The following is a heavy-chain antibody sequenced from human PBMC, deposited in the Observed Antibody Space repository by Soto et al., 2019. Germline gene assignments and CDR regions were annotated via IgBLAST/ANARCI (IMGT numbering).Heavy chain of an antibody. Sequence: SETLSLTCTVSGGSISDYYWSWIRQPPGKGLEWIGYIYYSGSTNYNPSLKSRVTISVDTSKNQFSLKLSSVTAADTAVYYCARRAASSNYYYYMDVWGKGTTVTVSS. CDR1: GGSISDYY. D-gene: IGHD6-25*01. J-gene: IGHJ6*03. V-gene: IGHV4-59*08. CDR3: ARRAASSNYYYYMDV. CDR2: IYYSGST.